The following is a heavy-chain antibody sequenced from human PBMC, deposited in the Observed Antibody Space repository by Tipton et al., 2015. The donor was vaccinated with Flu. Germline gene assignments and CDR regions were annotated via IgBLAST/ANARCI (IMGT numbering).Heavy chain of an antibody. CDR3: ARGTNSILSLPFDN. D-gene: IGHD3-3*02. CDR2: IYYSGST. J-gene: IGHJ4*02. V-gene: IGHV4-59*01. CDR1: GGSISSSS. Sequence: TLSLTCTVSGGSISSSSWNWIRQPPGKPLEWIGCIYYSGSTNYNPSLKSRVTISVDTSKTQFSLKLSSVTAADTAVYYCARGTNSILSLPFDNWGQGTLVTVS.